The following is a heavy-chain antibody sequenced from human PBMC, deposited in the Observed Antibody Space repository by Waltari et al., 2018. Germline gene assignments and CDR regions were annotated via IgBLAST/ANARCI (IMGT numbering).Heavy chain of an antibody. Sequence: EVQLLESGGGLVQPGGSLRLSCAASGFTFSSYAMSWVRQAPGKGLEWVSAISGSGCSTYYADSVKGRFTISSDNSKNPLYLQMNSLRAEDTAVYYCAKSPDSSGYYYYYYGMDVWGQGTTVTVSS. CDR3: AKSPDSSGYYYYYYGMDV. J-gene: IGHJ6*02. V-gene: IGHV3-23*01. CDR1: GFTFSSYA. CDR2: ISGSGCST. D-gene: IGHD3-22*01.